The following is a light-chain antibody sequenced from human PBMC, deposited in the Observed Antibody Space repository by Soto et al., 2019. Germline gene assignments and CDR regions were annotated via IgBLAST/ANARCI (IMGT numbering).Light chain of an antibody. CDR1: QSVSRY. V-gene: IGKV3-20*01. Sequence: EIVMTQSPATLSVSPGERATLSCRASQSVSRYLAWYQQKPGQAPRLLIYGASARATGIPARFSGSGSGTDFILTISRLEPEDFVVYYCQQYGRSPTFGQGTKVDIK. CDR2: GAS. CDR3: QQYGRSPT. J-gene: IGKJ1*01.